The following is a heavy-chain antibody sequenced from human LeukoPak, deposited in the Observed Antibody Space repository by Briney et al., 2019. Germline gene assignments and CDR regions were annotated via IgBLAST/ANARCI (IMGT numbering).Heavy chain of an antibody. D-gene: IGHD1-1*01. CDR2: ISGVGGRT. CDR3: AKEGVAGTTYFDY. J-gene: IGHJ4*02. CDR1: GFTLRNCA. Sequence: GGSLRLSCAPSGFTLRNCAMSWVRQAPGKGREGVSAISGVGGRTYYADSVKGRFTISRDNSKNTLDLQMSSLRAEDTAVYYCAKEGVAGTTYFDYWGQGTLVTVSS. V-gene: IGHV3-23*01.